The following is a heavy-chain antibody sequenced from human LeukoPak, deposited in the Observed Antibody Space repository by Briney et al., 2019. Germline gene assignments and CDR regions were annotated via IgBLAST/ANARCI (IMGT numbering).Heavy chain of an antibody. CDR3: AKTSRRDSAYDSPFDY. CDR2: VRGSGTDT. CDR1: GFTFSTYA. D-gene: IGHD5-12*01. Sequence: GGSLRLSCAASGFTFSTYAMTWVRQAPGKGLEWVSAVRGSGTDTYYADSVKGRFTISRDNSKNTLYLQMNSLRAEDTAIYYCAKTSRRDSAYDSPFDYWGQGTLVTVSS. V-gene: IGHV3-23*01. J-gene: IGHJ4*02.